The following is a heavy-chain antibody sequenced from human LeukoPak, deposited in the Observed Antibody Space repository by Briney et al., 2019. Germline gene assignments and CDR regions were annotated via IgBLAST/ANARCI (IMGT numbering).Heavy chain of an antibody. J-gene: IGHJ4*02. V-gene: IGHV4-39*01. Sequence: SETLSLTCTVSGGSISSSSYYWGWIRQPPGKGLEWIGSIYYSGSTYYNPPLKSRVTISVDTSKNQFSLKLSSVTAADTAVYYCARLYGYDYWGQGTLVTVSS. CDR1: GGSISSSSYY. CDR2: IYYSGST. CDR3: ARLYGYDY. D-gene: IGHD5-24*01.